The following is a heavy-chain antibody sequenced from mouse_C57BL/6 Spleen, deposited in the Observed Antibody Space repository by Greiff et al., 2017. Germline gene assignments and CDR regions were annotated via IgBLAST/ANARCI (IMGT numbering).Heavy chain of an antibody. J-gene: IGHJ3*01. CDR3: GNDYDGAWFAY. D-gene: IGHD2-4*01. CDR2: INPSSGYT. Sequence: VKVVESGAELAKPGASVKLSCKASGYTFTSYWMHWVKQRPGQGLEWIGYINPSSGYTKYNQKFKDKATLTADKSSSTAYMQLSSLTYEDSAVYYCGNDYDGAWFAYWGQGTLVTVSA. V-gene: IGHV1-7*01. CDR1: GYTFTSYW.